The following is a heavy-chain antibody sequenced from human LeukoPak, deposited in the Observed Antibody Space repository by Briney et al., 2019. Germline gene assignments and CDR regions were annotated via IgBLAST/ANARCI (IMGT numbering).Heavy chain of an antibody. CDR2: INTNTGNP. CDR3: ARGPTPHPGGYSYGYGDY. V-gene: IGHV7-4-1*02. CDR1: GYTFTSYA. J-gene: IGHJ4*02. Sequence: ASVKVSCKASGYTFTSYAMNWVRQAPGQGLEWMGWINTNTGNPTYAQGFTGRFVFSLDTPVSTAYLQISSLKAEDTAVYYCARGPTPHPGGYSYGYGDYWGQGTLVTVSS. D-gene: IGHD5-18*01.